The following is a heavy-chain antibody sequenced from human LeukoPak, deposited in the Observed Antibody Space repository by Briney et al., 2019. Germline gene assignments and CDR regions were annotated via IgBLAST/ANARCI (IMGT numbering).Heavy chain of an antibody. Sequence: SVKVSCKASGGTFSSYAISWVRQAPGQGLEWMGGIIPIFCTANYAQKFQGRVTITADESTSTAYMELSSLRSEDTAVYYCARAAIRRIAAAGTVDVGYYYYYYMDVWGKGTTVTVSS. V-gene: IGHV1-69*13. CDR2: IIPIFCTA. D-gene: IGHD6-13*01. CDR3: ARAAIRRIAAAGTVDVGYYYYYYMDV. CDR1: GGTFSSYA. J-gene: IGHJ6*03.